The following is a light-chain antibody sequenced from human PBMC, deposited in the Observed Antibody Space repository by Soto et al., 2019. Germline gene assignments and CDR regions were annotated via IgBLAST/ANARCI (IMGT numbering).Light chain of an antibody. V-gene: IGLV2-8*01. J-gene: IGLJ1*01. Sequence: QSVLTQPLSASGSPGQSVTISCTGTKSDIGVYDFVSWYQHHPGKAPRLIIYEVVQRPSGVPDRCSGSKSGNTASLTVSGLQAADEADYFCKSYAGSNTYVFGSGTKVTVL. CDR1: KSDIGVYDF. CDR3: KSYAGSNTYV. CDR2: EVV.